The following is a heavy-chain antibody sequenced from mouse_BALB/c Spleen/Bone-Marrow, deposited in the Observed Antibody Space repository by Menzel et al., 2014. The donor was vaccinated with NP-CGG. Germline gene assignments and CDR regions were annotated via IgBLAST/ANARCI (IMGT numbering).Heavy chain of an antibody. CDR1: GFTFSSFG. D-gene: IGHD2-1*01. V-gene: IGHV5-17*02. J-gene: IGHJ2*01. Sequence: DVKLVESGGDLVQPGGSRKLSCAASGFTFSSFGMHWVRQAPEKGLEWVAYISSGSGTIYYADTVEGRFTISRDNPKNTLFLQMTSLRSEDTAMYYCARGDYGNQYFFDYWGQGTTLTVSS. CDR2: ISSGSGTI. CDR3: ARGDYGNQYFFDY.